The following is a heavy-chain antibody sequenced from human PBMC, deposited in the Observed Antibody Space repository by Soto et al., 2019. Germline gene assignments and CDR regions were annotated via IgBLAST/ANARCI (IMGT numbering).Heavy chain of an antibody. V-gene: IGHV3-74*01. Sequence: EVQLVESGGGLVQPGGSLRLSCAASGFSFSGYWMHWVRQAPGKGLVWVSRINGDGSFTSYADSVKGRFTISRDNAKNTLFLQMNSLRAEDTAVYYCASGTYYYVWETYRSHEYWGQGALVTVSS. J-gene: IGHJ4*02. CDR2: INGDGSFT. D-gene: IGHD3-16*02. CDR1: GFSFSGYW. CDR3: ASGTYYYVWETYRSHEY.